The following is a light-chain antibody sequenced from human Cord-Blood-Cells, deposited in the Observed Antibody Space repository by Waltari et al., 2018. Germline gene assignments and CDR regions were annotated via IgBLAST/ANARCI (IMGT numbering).Light chain of an antibody. CDR1: QSLLHSNGYNY. CDR2: LGS. CDR3: MQALQTPFT. J-gene: IGKJ1*01. V-gene: IGKV2-28*01. Sequence: DIVMTQSPLSLPVTPGEPASISCRSSQSLLHSNGYNYLDWYLQKPGQSPQLLIYLGSNRVSGVADRYSVSGSGTYFIQMISRVEAEDVRVYYCMQALQTPFTFGQGTKQEIK.